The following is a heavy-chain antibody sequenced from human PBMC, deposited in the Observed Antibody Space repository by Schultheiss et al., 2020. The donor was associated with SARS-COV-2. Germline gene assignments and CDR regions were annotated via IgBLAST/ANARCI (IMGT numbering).Heavy chain of an antibody. CDR2: IYHSGST. V-gene: IGHV4-4*02. CDR3: ARGPPQTGSYYYYGMDV. D-gene: IGHD7-27*01. Sequence: SETLSLTCTVSGGSISSSNWWSWVRQPPGKGLEWIGEIYHSGSTNYNPSLKSRVTISVDTSKNQFSLKLSSVTAADTAVYYCARGPPQTGSYYYYGMDVWGQGTTVTVSS. CDR1: GGSISSSNW. J-gene: IGHJ6*02.